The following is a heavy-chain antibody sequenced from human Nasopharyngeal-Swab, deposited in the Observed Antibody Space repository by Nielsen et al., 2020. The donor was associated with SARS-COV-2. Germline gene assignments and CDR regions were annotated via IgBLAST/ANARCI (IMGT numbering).Heavy chain of an antibody. CDR2: IYPGDSDT. D-gene: IGHD3-9*01. CDR1: GYSFSTYW. V-gene: IGHV5-51*01. CDR3: ARLRFNWLLGYYYYYMDV. J-gene: IGHJ6*03. Sequence: GESLKISCRGSGYSFSTYWIAWVRQMPGKGLEWMGVIYPGDSDTRYSPSFQGRVTISAAQAINTAYLQWDSLQASDTAIYYCARLRFNWLLGYYYYYMDVWGTGTTVPSP.